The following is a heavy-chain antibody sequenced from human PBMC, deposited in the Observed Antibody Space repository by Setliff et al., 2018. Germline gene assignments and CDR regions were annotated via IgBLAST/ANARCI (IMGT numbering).Heavy chain of an antibody. CDR2: ISSGSLII. J-gene: IGHJ6*03. D-gene: IGHD3-22*01. Sequence: PGGSLRLSCAASGFTFSIYSMNWVRQAPGKGPEWVSYISSGSLIIYYADSVKGRFTISRDNAKNSVYLQVNSLRAEDAAVYYCARLALTGYDSSGYYYALEYYYYMDVWGKGTTVTVSS. V-gene: IGHV3-48*01. CDR3: ARLALTGYDSSGYYYALEYYYYMDV. CDR1: GFTFSIYS.